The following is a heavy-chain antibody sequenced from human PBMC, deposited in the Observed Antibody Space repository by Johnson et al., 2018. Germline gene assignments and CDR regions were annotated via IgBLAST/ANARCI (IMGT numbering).Heavy chain of an antibody. V-gene: IGHV4-34*01. Sequence: QVQLQQWGAGLLKPSETRSLTCAVYGGSFSGYYWGWIRQPPGKGLEWIGEINHSGSTTYNPSLKSRVPISVYTSKNQFPLKLRSVTAADTAVYYCAGSGNGAAFDIWGQGTMVTVSS. CDR1: GGSFSGYY. CDR3: AGSGNGAAFDI. J-gene: IGHJ3*02. CDR2: INHSGST. D-gene: IGHD1-26*01.